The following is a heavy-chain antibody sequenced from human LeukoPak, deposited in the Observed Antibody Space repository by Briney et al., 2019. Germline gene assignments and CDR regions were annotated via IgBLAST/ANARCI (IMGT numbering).Heavy chain of an antibody. V-gene: IGHV4-59*08. J-gene: IGHJ4*02. D-gene: IGHD3-10*01. CDR1: GGSINNYY. Sequence: SETLSLTCTVSGGSINNYYWNWIRQPPGKGLEWLGFIYSSGTTNYKPSLKSRLTFSLDTSKNQYSLKLSSVTAADTAVYYCARYGSGRVKFDYWGQGTLVTVSS. CDR2: IYSSGTT. CDR3: ARYGSGRVKFDY.